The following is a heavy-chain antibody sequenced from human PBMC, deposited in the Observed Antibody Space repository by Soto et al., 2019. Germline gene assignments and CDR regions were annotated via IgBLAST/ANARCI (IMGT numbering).Heavy chain of an antibody. Sequence: WGSLRLSCAASVFSVRTNYMSWGRQAPGKGLEWVSVFESGGSIYYADSVKGRFIISRDYAKNTVYLQMNSLRADDTAVYYCARAGVTPHFFDYWGQGTLVTVSS. CDR3: ARAGVTPHFFDY. CDR1: VFSVRTNY. CDR2: FESGGSI. J-gene: IGHJ4*02. V-gene: IGHV3-53*01. D-gene: IGHD2-21*02.